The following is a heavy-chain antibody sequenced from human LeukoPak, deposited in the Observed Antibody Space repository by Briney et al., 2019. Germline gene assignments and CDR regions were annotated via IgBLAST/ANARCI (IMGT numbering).Heavy chain of an antibody. CDR2: ISGGGDIT. CDR3: ARASYRVWTYYYDSSGHPDY. D-gene: IGHD3-22*01. Sequence: PGGSLRLSCAASGFNFANHAMSWVRQTPGKGLEWVSAISGGGDITYYADSVKGRFTISRDNAKNTLYLQMNSLRAEDTAVYYCARASYRVWTYYYDSSGHPDYWGQGTLVTVSS. J-gene: IGHJ4*02. CDR1: GFNFANHA. V-gene: IGHV3-23*01.